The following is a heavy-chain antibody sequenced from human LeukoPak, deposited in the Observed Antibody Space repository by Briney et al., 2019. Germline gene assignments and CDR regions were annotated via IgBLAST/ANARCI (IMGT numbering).Heavy chain of an antibody. CDR1: GYTFTGYY. CDR2: INPNSYGT. D-gene: IGHD4-23*01. Sequence: WASVKVSCKASGYTFTGYYMHWVRQAPGQGLEWMGWINPNSYGTNYAQKFQGRVTMTRDTSISTAYMELSRLKSDDTAVCYCARGGRVTTVVTLLDYWGQGTMVTVSS. CDR3: ARGGRVTTVVTLLDY. V-gene: IGHV1-2*02. J-gene: IGHJ4*02.